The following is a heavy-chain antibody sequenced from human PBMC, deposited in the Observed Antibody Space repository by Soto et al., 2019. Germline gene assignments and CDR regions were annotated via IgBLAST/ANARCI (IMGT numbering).Heavy chain of an antibody. CDR1: GFTFSDYY. Sequence: PGGSLRLSCAASGFTFSDYYMSWIRQAPGKGLEWVSYISSSGSTIYYADSVKGRFTISRDNAKNSLYLQMNSLRAEDTAVYYCARNGLYCSGGSCYRLLDYWGQGTLVTVSS. D-gene: IGHD2-15*01. CDR3: ARNGLYCSGGSCYRLLDY. J-gene: IGHJ4*02. CDR2: ISSSGSTI. V-gene: IGHV3-11*01.